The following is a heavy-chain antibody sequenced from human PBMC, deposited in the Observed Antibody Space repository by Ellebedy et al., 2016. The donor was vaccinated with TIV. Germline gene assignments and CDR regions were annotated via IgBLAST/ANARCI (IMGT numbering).Heavy chain of an antibody. CDR3: VRDGSYDYGDY. CDR1: GFVFSDYA. J-gene: IGHJ4*02. Sequence: GESLKISCAASGFVFSDYAMHWVRQAPGKGLEWVAVISYDGSSKYYADSVKGRFTISRDNSMTTLYLEMNSLRVEDTAVYYCVRDGSYDYGDYWGQGTVVTVSS. CDR2: ISYDGSSK. D-gene: IGHD3-16*01. V-gene: IGHV3-30-3*01.